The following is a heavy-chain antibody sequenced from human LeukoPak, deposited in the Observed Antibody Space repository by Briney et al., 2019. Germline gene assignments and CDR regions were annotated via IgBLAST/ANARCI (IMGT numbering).Heavy chain of an antibody. J-gene: IGHJ4*02. CDR2: IQQGGSEK. CDR3: ATFWSGYFDS. Sequence: GGSLRLSCAASGFTFSSYWMSWVRQAPGKGLEWVANIQQGGSEKFCVDSVKGRFTISRDNAKNSLYLQMNSLRAEDTAVYYCATFWSGYFDSWGQGTLVTVSS. D-gene: IGHD3-3*01. V-gene: IGHV3-7*01. CDR1: GFTFSSYW.